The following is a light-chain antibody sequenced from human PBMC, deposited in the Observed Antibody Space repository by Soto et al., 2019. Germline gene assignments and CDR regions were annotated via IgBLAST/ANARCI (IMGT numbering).Light chain of an antibody. CDR1: QSISVW. V-gene: IGKV1-5*03. CDR3: QQRYSTPWT. CDR2: KAS. J-gene: IGKJ1*01. Sequence: DIQMTQSPATLSASVGDRVTITCLASQSISVWLAWYQQKAGKAPNLLIYKASRLESGVPSRFSGSGSGTDFTLTISSLQPEDFATYYCQQRYSTPWTFGQGTKVDIK.